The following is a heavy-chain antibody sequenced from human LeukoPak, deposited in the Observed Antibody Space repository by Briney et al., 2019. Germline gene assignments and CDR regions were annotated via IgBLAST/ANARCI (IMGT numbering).Heavy chain of an antibody. D-gene: IGHD3-10*01. CDR2: IYYSGIT. CDR1: GGSISSVGYY. J-gene: IGHJ4*02. V-gene: IGHV4-31*03. CDR3: ARDGAGFDGSGSYFDY. Sequence: NPSETLSLTCTVSGGSISSVGYYWSWIRQHPGKGLEWVGFIYYSGITDYNPSLKSRLTISVDTSKNQFFLKLSSVTAAVTAVYYCARDGAGFDGSGSYFDYWGQGTLVTVSS.